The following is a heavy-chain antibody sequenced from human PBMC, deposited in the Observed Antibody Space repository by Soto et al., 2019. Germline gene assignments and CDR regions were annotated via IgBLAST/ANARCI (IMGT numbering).Heavy chain of an antibody. CDR2: MNPNSGNT. CDR1: GYTFTSYD. CDR3: ARLGYCSGGSCYPPLAFDI. V-gene: IGHV1-8*01. J-gene: IGHJ3*02. Sequence: VNGSCKASGYTFTSYDINWVRQATGQGLEWMGWMNPNSGNTGYAQKFQGRVTMTRNTSISTAYMELSRLRSDDTAVYYCARLGYCSGGSCYPPLAFDIWGQGTMVTVSS. D-gene: IGHD2-15*01.